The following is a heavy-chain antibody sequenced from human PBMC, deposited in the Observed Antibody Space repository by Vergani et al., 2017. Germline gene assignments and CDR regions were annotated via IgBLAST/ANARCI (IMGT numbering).Heavy chain of an antibody. CDR1: GFTFSSYA. J-gene: IGHJ4*02. CDR2: ISGSGGNT. D-gene: IGHD5-24*01. CDR3: ARETRDTPSSLDY. V-gene: IGHV3-23*04. Sequence: EVQLVESGGGLVQPGGSLRLSCAASGFTFSSYAMSWVRQVPGKGLEWVSGISGSGGNTYYANSVKGRFTISKDISKNTLYLQMNSLRGDDTAVYYCARETRDTPSSLDYWGQGTLVTVSS.